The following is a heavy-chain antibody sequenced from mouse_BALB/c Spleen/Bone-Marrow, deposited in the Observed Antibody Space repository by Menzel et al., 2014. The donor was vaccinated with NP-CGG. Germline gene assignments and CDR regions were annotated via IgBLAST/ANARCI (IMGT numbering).Heavy chain of an antibody. CDR3: ARALAYGSSFDY. Sequence: EVMLVESGGGLVQPGGSRKLSCAAPGFTFSDYGMAWVRQAPGKGPEWVAFISNLAYSIYYTDTVTGRFTISRENAKNTLYLEMSSLRSEDTAMYYCARALAYGSSFDYWGQGTTLTVSS. V-gene: IGHV5-15*02. CDR1: GFTFSDYG. J-gene: IGHJ2*01. D-gene: IGHD1-1*01. CDR2: ISNLAYSI.